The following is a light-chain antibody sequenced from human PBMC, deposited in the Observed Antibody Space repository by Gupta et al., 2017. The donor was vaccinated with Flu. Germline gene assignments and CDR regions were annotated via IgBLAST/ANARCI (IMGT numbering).Light chain of an antibody. CDR1: SSNIENNY. Sequence: KVTISCSGSSSNIENNYVSWYQQLPGTAPKLLMYENDKRPAGSPDRFTGSKSDTSATLGITGLQTGDEADYYCGTWDSSRRAWVFGGGTKLTVL. J-gene: IGLJ3*02. CDR2: END. V-gene: IGLV1-51*02. CDR3: GTWDSSRRAWV.